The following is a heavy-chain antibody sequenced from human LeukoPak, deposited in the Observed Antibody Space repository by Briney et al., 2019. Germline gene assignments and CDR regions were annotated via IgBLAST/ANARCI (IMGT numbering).Heavy chain of an antibody. CDR1: GYTFTSYG. Sequence: ASVKVSCKASGYTFTSYGISWVRQAPGQGLEWMGWINPNSGGTNYAQKFQGRVIMTRDTSISTAYMELSRLRSDDTAVYYCARSFLPYDAFDIWGQGTMVTVSS. D-gene: IGHD3-3*02. J-gene: IGHJ3*02. CDR2: INPNSGGT. V-gene: IGHV1-2*02. CDR3: ARSFLPYDAFDI.